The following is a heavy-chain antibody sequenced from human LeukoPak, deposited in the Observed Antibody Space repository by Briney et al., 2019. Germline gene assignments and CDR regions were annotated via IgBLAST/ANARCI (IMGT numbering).Heavy chain of an antibody. J-gene: IGHJ3*02. CDR1: GGSISSYY. CDR3: ARDSGSYSSPDAFDI. V-gene: IGHV4-59*06. CDR2: IYYSGST. Sequence: SETLSLTCTVSGGSISSYYWSWIRQHPGKGLEWIGYIYYSGSTYYNPSLKSRVTISVDTSKNQFSLKLSSVTAADTAVYYCARDSGSYSSPDAFDIWGQGTMVTVSS. D-gene: IGHD1-26*01.